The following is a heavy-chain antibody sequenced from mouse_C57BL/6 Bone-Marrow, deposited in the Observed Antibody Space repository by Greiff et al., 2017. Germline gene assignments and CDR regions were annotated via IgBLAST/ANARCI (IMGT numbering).Heavy chain of an antibody. J-gene: IGHJ3*01. CDR3: ANPAWFAY. CDR2: INPNNGGT. Sequence: LQQSGPELVKPGASVKISCKASGYTFTDYYMNWVKQSHGKSLEWIGDINPNNGGTSYNQQFKGKATLTVDKSSSTAYMELRSLTSEDSAVYYCANPAWFAYWGQGTLVTVSA. V-gene: IGHV1-26*01. CDR1: GYTFTDYY.